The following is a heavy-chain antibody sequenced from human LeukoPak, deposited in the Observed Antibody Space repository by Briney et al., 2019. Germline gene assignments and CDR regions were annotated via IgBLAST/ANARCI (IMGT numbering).Heavy chain of an antibody. CDR1: GFTISSYW. D-gene: IGHD3-9*01. V-gene: IGHV3-7*03. J-gene: IGHJ4*02. CDR2: IKQDGSEK. Sequence: GGSLRLSCAASGFTISSYWMSWVRQAPGKGLEWVANIKQDGSEKYYVDSVKGRFTISRDNAKNSLYLQMNSLRAEDTAVYYCARRYDILTGFFDYWGQGTLVTVSS. CDR3: ARRYDILTGFFDY.